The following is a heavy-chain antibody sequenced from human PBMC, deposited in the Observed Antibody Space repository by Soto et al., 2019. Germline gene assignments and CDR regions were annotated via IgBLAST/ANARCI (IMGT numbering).Heavy chain of an antibody. J-gene: IGHJ4*02. CDR1: GYTFTSYY. D-gene: IGHD3-16*01. CDR2: INPSGGST. CDR3: ARDLAVRGYFDY. Sequence: ASVKFSCKASGYTFTSYYMHWVPQAPGQWLECMGIINPSGGSTSYAQKFKGRVTMTRDTSTSTVYMELSSMRSEDTAVYYCARDLAVRGYFDYWGQGTLVTVSS. V-gene: IGHV1-46*01.